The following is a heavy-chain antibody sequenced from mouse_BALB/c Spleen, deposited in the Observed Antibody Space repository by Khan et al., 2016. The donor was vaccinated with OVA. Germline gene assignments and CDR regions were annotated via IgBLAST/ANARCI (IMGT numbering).Heavy chain of an antibody. CDR2: IWSGGST. Sequence: QVQLKESGPGLVQPSQSLSINCTVSGFSLTSYGVHWVRQSPGKGLEWLGVIWSGGSTDYNEAFISRLSISKDNSKSQVFFKMNSLQSNDTAIYYCARNYDYDEGLTYWGQGTLVTVS. CDR1: GFSLTSYG. V-gene: IGHV2-2*03. J-gene: IGHJ3*01. CDR3: ARNYDYDEGLTY. D-gene: IGHD2-4*01.